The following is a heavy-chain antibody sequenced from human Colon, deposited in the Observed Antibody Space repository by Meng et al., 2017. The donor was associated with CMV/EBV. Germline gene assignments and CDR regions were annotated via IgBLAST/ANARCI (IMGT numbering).Heavy chain of an antibody. CDR1: GNTSTKYG. D-gene: IGHD2-15*01. J-gene: IGHJ4*02. V-gene: IGHV1-18*01. CDR2: ISPYNGNT. CDR3: ARVVEGIVH. Sequence: ASVKVSCKASGNTSTKYGISWVRQAPGPGLEWMGWISPYNGNTNYAQKLQGRVTMTRDSSASTVYMELRTLESDDTAVYYCARVVEGIVHWGQGTLVTVSS.